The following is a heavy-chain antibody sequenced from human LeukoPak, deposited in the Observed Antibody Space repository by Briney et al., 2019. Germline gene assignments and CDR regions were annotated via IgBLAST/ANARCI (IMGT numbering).Heavy chain of an antibody. Sequence: SETLSLTCTVSGGSISSYYWSWIRQPPGKGLEWIGSIYYSGSTYYNPSLKSRVTTSVDTSKNQFSLKLSSVTAADTAVYYCARHSSMFDPWGQGTLVTVSS. CDR2: IYYSGST. J-gene: IGHJ5*02. CDR1: GGSISSYY. CDR3: ARHSSMFDP. V-gene: IGHV4-39*01. D-gene: IGHD2-15*01.